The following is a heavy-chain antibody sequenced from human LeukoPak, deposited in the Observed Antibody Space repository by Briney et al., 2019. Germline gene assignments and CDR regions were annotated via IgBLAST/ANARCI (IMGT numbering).Heavy chain of an antibody. CDR1: GYSFTNYW. Sequence: GESLKISCKGSGYSFTNYWIGWVRQMPGKGLEWMGIIHPGDSDTRYSPSFQGQVTISADKSISTAYLQWSSLKASDTAMYYCATSTWDSSGYYYFDYWGQGTLVTVSS. J-gene: IGHJ4*02. CDR2: IHPGDSDT. V-gene: IGHV5-51*01. D-gene: IGHD3-22*01. CDR3: ATSTWDSSGYYYFDY.